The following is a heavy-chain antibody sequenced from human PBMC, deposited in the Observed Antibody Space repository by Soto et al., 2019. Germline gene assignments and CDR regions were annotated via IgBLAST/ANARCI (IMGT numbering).Heavy chain of an antibody. CDR3: AIAGNYDIHHALFDY. D-gene: IGHD3-9*01. Sequence: PLSPTCTVFGGSISSGGYYWSWICQHQGKGLEWMGYIYPSGSTSYNPPLKSRVTISVDTSKNQFSLKLSSVTDVDTAVYYCAIAGNYDIHHALFDYWGQGTLVTVSS. CDR2: IYPSGST. J-gene: IGHJ4*02. CDR1: GGSISSGGYY. V-gene: IGHV4-31*03.